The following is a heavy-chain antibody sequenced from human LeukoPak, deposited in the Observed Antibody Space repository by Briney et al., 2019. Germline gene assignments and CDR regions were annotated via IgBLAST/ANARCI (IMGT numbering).Heavy chain of an antibody. J-gene: IGHJ6*02. CDR1: GFTVSSNY. V-gene: IGHV3-66*01. CDR2: IYSGGST. Sequence: GSLRLSCAASGFTVSSNYMSWVRQAPGKGLEWVSVIYSGGSTYYADSVKGRFTISRDNSKNTLYLQMNSLRAEDTAVYYCARTRDIVVVPATGYYGMDVWGQGATVTVSS. D-gene: IGHD2-2*01. CDR3: ARTRDIVVVPATGYYGMDV.